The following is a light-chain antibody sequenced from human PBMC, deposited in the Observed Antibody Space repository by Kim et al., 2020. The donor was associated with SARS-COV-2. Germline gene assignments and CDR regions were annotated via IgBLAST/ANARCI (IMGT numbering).Light chain of an antibody. Sequence: SYELTQPPSVSVSPGQTASITCSGDKLGDKYACWYQQKPGQSPVVVIYQDSKRPSGIPERSSGSNSGNTATLNISGTQAMDEADYYCQAWDSSTVVFGGG. CDR3: QAWDSSTVV. CDR1: KLGDKY. CDR2: QDS. J-gene: IGLJ2*01. V-gene: IGLV3-1*01.